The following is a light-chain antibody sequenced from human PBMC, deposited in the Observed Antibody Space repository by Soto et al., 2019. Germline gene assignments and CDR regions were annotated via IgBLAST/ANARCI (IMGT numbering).Light chain of an antibody. J-gene: IGLJ2*01. Sequence: QSVLTQPPSASGTPGQTIAISCSGGSSNIGSHTVNWYQQLPGTAPRLLIYSNTQRPSGVPDRFSGYKSGTSASLAISGLQSEYEGDYCCAAWDDSLNGVVFGGGTKLTVL. CDR2: SNT. CDR3: AAWDDSLNGVV. CDR1: SSNIGSHT. V-gene: IGLV1-44*01.